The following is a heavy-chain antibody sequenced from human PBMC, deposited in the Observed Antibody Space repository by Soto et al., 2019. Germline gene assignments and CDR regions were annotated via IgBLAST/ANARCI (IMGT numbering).Heavy chain of an antibody. CDR2: INPSGGST. CDR1: GYTFTSSY. D-gene: IGHD3-22*01. V-gene: IGHV1-46*01. CDR3: AREQRGDYYDSSGYFEFDP. J-gene: IGHJ5*02. Sequence: GASVKVSCKASGYTFTSSYMHWVRQAPGQGLEWMGIINPSGGSTSYAQKFQGRVTMTRDTSTSTVYMELSSLRSEDTAVYYCAREQRGDYYDSSGYFEFDPWGQGTLVTVSS.